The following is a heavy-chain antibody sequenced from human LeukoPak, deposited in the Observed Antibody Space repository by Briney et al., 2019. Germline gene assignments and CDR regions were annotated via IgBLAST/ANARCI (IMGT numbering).Heavy chain of an antibody. CDR1: GFTFSSYA. CDR2: ISGSGGST. V-gene: IGHV3-23*01. CDR3: AKDSRAVAGTGAFGAFDI. Sequence: PGGSLRLSCAASGFTFSSYAMSWVRQAPGKGLEWVSAISGSGGSTYYAGSVKGRFTISRDNSKNTLYLQMNSLRAEDTAVYYCAKDSRAVAGTGAFGAFDIWGQGTMVTVSS. D-gene: IGHD6-19*01. J-gene: IGHJ3*02.